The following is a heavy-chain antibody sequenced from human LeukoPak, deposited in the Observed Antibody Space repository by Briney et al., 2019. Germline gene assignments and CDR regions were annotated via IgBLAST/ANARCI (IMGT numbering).Heavy chain of an antibody. CDR3: AKGPYSSSNYYFDY. J-gene: IGHJ4*02. D-gene: IGHD6-6*01. Sequence: GGSLRLSCAASGFTFSHYAMSWVSQAPGKGLEWGSSISGSGGSTYYAASVKGRFTISRDNSKNTLFLQMNSLRAEDTALYYCAKGPYSSSNYYFDYWGQGTLVTVSS. V-gene: IGHV3-23*01. CDR2: ISGSGGST. CDR1: GFTFSHYA.